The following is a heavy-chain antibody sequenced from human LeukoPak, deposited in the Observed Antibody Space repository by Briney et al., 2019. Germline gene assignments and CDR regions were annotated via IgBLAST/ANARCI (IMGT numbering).Heavy chain of an antibody. CDR2: IYYSGST. CDR3: ARLGFEYGALFDY. Sequence: MASETLSLTCTVSGGSISSSSYYWGWIRQPPGKGLEWIGSIYYSGSTYYNPSLKSRVTISVDTSKNQFSLKLSSVTAADTAVYYCARLGFEYGALFDYWGQGTLVTVSS. D-gene: IGHD4-17*01. J-gene: IGHJ4*02. V-gene: IGHV4-39*01. CDR1: GGSISSSSYY.